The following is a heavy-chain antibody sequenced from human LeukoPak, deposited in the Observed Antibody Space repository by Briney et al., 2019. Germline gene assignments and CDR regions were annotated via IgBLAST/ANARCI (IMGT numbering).Heavy chain of an antibody. Sequence: PSETLSLTCTVSGGSISSYYWSWIRQPPGKGLEWIGYIYYSGSTNYNPSLKSRVTISVDTSKNQFSLKLSSVTAADTAVYYCARDAGYYDSSGYYYYYMDVWGKGTTVTISS. J-gene: IGHJ6*03. V-gene: IGHV4-59*01. CDR2: IYYSGST. CDR1: GGSISSYY. D-gene: IGHD3-22*01. CDR3: ARDAGYYDSSGYYYYYMDV.